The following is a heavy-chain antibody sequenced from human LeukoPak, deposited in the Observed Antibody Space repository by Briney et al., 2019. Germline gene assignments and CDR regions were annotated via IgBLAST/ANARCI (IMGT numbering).Heavy chain of an antibody. CDR1: GGSFSGYY. CDR2: INHSGST. CDR3: ARAGGYYDFWSGYYTGAYFDY. V-gene: IGHV4-34*01. Sequence: SSETLSLTCAVYGGSFSGYYGSWIRQPPGKGLEWIGEINHSGSTNYNPSLKSRVTISVDTSKNQFSLKLSSVTAADTAVYYCARAGGYYDFWSGYYTGAYFDYWGQGTLVTVSS. D-gene: IGHD3-3*01. J-gene: IGHJ4*02.